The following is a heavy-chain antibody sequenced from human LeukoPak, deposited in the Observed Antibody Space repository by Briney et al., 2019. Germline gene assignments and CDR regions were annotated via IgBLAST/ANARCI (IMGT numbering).Heavy chain of an antibody. CDR1: GYTFSHHY. CDR3: ARSPQLYYYGSGSSGAFDI. D-gene: IGHD3-10*01. Sequence: ASVKVSCKASGYTFSHHYIHWVRQARGQGLEWMGWINPDSGDTSYAQRFQGRVTMTRDTSITTAYMELSSLRSEDTAVYYCARSPQLYYYGSGSSGAFDIWGQGTMVTVSS. CDR2: INPDSGDT. V-gene: IGHV1-2*02. J-gene: IGHJ3*02.